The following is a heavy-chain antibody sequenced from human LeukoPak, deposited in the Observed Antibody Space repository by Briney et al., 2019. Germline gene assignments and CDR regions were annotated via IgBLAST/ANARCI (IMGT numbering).Heavy chain of an antibody. CDR3: ASGGKKTHYYYYYMDV. J-gene: IGHJ6*03. CDR1: GGSISSGSYY. Sequence: PSQTLSLTCTVSGGSISSGSYYWSWIRQPAGKGLEWIGRIYTSGSTNYNPSLKSRVTISVDTSKNLLSLKLSSVTAADTAVYYCASGGKKTHYYYYYMDVWGKGTTVIISS. CDR2: IYTSGST. D-gene: IGHD3-16*01. V-gene: IGHV4-61*02.